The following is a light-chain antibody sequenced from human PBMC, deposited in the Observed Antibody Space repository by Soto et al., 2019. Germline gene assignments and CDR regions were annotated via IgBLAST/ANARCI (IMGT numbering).Light chain of an antibody. Sequence: QSALTQPASVSGSPGQSIIISCTGTSSDVGDYNYVSWYQQHPGKAPELMIYEVSHRPSGVSNRFSGSKSGITASLTISGLQAEDEAGYYCSSYTGTNTVVFGGGTKVTVL. V-gene: IGLV2-14*01. J-gene: IGLJ2*01. CDR1: SSDVGDYNY. CDR3: SSYTGTNTVV. CDR2: EVS.